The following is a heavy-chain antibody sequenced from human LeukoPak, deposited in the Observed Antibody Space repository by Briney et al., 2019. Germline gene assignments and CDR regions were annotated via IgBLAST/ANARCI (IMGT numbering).Heavy chain of an antibody. J-gene: IGHJ4*02. CDR2: INHSGST. Sequence: PSETLSLTCAVYGGSFSGYYWSWIRQPPGKGLEWIGEINHSGSTNYNPSLKSRVTISVDTSKNQFSLKLSSVTAADTAVYYCARGLGKGAAAADYWGQGTLVTVSS. CDR3: ARGLGKGAAAADY. V-gene: IGHV4-34*01. D-gene: IGHD6-13*01. CDR1: GGSFSGYY.